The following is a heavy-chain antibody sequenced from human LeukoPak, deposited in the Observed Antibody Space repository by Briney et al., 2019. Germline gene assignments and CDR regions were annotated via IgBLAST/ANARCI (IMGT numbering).Heavy chain of an antibody. Sequence: SLRLSCASSGFTFSSYGMHWVRQAPGKGLEWVAVIWYDGSNKYYADSVKGRFTISRDNSKNTLYLQMNSLRAEDTAVYYCARFDFWSKYGMDVWGQGTTVTVSS. CDR2: IWYDGSNK. CDR1: GFTFSSYG. D-gene: IGHD3-3*01. CDR3: ARFDFWSKYGMDV. J-gene: IGHJ6*02. V-gene: IGHV3-33*01.